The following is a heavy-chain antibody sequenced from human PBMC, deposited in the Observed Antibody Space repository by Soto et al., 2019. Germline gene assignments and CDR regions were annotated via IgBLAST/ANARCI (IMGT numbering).Heavy chain of an antibody. CDR2: IDPSDSYT. D-gene: IGHD2-2*01. Sequence: GESLEISRQGSGYSFTSYWISWVRQMPGKGLEWMGRIDPSDSYTNYSPSFQGHVTISADKSISTAYLQWSSLKASDTAMYYCASRIRYCSSTSCSSGVGDDPWGQGTLVTAPQ. J-gene: IGHJ5*02. V-gene: IGHV5-10-1*01. CDR1: GYSFTSYW. CDR3: ASRIRYCSSTSCSSGVGDDP.